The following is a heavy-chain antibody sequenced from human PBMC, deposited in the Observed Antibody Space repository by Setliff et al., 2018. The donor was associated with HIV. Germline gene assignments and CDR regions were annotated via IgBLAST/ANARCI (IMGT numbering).Heavy chain of an antibody. J-gene: IGHJ5*02. CDR2: TNAYNGDT. D-gene: IGHD3-16*01. CDR1: GFIFADYA. Sequence: GASVKVSCKTSGFIFADYAIHWVRQAPGQRLEWMAWTNAYNGDTKYTQRFKDRISVTRDTHTRTVYMELRSLRSEDTSVYYCARDRTFVMGTPPFDPWGQGTLVTVSS. CDR3: ARDRTFVMGTPPFDP. V-gene: IGHV1-3*01.